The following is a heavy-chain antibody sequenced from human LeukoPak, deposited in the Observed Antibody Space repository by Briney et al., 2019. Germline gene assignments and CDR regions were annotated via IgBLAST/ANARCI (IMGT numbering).Heavy chain of an antibody. Sequence: SETLSLTCAVSGGSITGHYWNWIRQAPGMRLEWIGYTSYSRTTIYNSYFKGRATMSIDTSKNQLYLNLTSVTATDTAVYYCAKLGHSDGWYLGAFDIWGQGTTVIVSS. CDR3: AKLGHSDGWYLGAFDI. J-gene: IGHJ3*02. D-gene: IGHD6-19*01. CDR2: TSYSRTT. V-gene: IGHV4-59*08. CDR1: GGSITGHY.